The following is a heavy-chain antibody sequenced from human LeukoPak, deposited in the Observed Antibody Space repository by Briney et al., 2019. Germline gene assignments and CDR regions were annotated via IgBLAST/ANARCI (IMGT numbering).Heavy chain of an antibody. D-gene: IGHD2-2*01. CDR1: GFTFSDYY. V-gene: IGHV3-11*06. Sequence: GGSLRLSCAASGFTFSDYYMSWIRQAPGKGLEWVSSISSSSSYIYYADSVKGRFTISRDNAKNSLYLQMNSLRAEDTAVYYCARAFSGPGAFDIWGQGTMVTVSS. CDR2: ISSSSSYI. CDR3: ARAFSGPGAFDI. J-gene: IGHJ3*02.